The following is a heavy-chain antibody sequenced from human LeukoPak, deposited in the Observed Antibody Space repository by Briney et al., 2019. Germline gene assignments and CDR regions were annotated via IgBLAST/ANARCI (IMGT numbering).Heavy chain of an antibody. CDR2: ISSSGSTI. Sequence: GGSLRLSCAASGFTFSDYYMSWIRQAPGKGLEWVSYISSSGSTIYYADSVKGRFTISRDNAKNSLYLQMNSLRAEDTALYYCAKDLTSTVTTPGYFDYWGQGTLVTVAS. CDR1: GFTFSDYY. J-gene: IGHJ4*02. D-gene: IGHD4-17*01. V-gene: IGHV3-11*01. CDR3: AKDLTSTVTTPGYFDY.